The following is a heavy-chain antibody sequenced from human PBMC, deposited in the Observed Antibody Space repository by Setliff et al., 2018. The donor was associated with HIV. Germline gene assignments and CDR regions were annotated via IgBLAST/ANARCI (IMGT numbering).Heavy chain of an antibody. J-gene: IGHJ6*03. D-gene: IGHD6-19*01. CDR3: VRHRSAVAGTRIGYCYYMDV. Sequence: PGESLPISCEASGYTFTNYWIGWVRQMPGKGLEWMGIIYPGDSDIIYSPSFQGQVTISADKSITTAYLQWSSLKASDTAIYYCVRHRSAVAGTRIGYCYYMDVWGKGTTVTVSS. CDR1: GYTFTNYW. V-gene: IGHV5-51*01. CDR2: IYPGDSDI.